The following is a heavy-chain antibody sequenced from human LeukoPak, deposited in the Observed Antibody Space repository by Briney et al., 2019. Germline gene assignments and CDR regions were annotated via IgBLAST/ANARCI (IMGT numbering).Heavy chain of an antibody. V-gene: IGHV3-23*01. CDR2: ISGSANSP. D-gene: IGHD4-23*01. CDR3: GKDPNGNFIGAFDF. Sequence: GGSLRLSCAASGFTFSSYAMSWVRQAPGKGLEWVSGISGSANSPYYADSAKGRFTISRDNSKGTLYLQMDSLRVEDTAVYYCGKDPNGNFIGAFDFWGQGTMVTVSS. J-gene: IGHJ3*01. CDR1: GFTFSSYA.